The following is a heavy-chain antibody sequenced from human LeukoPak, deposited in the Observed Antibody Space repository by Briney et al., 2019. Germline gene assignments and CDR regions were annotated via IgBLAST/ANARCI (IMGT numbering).Heavy chain of an antibody. V-gene: IGHV1-8*01. D-gene: IGHD3-16*01. CDR1: GYTFTSYD. CDR2: MNPNSGNT. J-gene: IGHJ5*02. CDR3: ARVMLRSKNWFDP. Sequence: ASVKVSCKASGYTFTSYDINWVRQATGQGLEWMGWMNPNSGNTGYTQKFQGRVTMTRKTSISTAYMELSSLRSEDTAVYYCARVMLRSKNWFDPSGQGTLVTVSS.